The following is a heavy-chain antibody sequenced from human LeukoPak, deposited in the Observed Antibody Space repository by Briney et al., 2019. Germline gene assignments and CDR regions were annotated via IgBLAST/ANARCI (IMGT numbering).Heavy chain of an antibody. CDR2: IYPGDSDT. CDR3: ARRLYYGSGSYYLDY. Sequence: GESLKISCKGSGYSFPSYWIGWVRQMPGKGLEWMGIIYPGDSDTRYSPSFQGQVTISADKSISTAYLQWSSLKASDTAMYYCARRLYYGSGSYYLDYWGQGTLVTVSS. CDR1: GYSFPSYW. V-gene: IGHV5-51*01. D-gene: IGHD3-10*01. J-gene: IGHJ4*02.